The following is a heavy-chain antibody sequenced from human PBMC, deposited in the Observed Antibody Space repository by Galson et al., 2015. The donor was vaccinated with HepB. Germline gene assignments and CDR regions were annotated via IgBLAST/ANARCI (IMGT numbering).Heavy chain of an antibody. D-gene: IGHD5-18*01. J-gene: IGHJ4*02. CDR3: ARMLAGYSYGYDGFDF. V-gene: IGHV5-51*01. CDR2: IYPGDSDT. CDR1: GYSFTSHW. Sequence: QSGAEVKKPGGSLKISCQGSGYSFTSHWIGWVRQRPGKGLEWMGIIYPGDSDTVYSPSFQGQVTFSADKSTSSAYLQWGSLKASDTAMYYCARMLAGYSYGYDGFDFWGQGTLVTVSS.